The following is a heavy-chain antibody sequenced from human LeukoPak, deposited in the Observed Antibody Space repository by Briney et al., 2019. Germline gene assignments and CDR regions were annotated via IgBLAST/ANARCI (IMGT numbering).Heavy chain of an antibody. J-gene: IGHJ5*02. CDR2: INWNGGST. D-gene: IGHD1-7*01. CDR3: ARDPWGTEENWNYGWFDP. CDR1: GFTFDDYG. Sequence: GGSLRLSCAASGFTFDDYGMSWVRQAPGKGLEWVSGINWNGGSTGYADSVKGRFTIPRDNAKNSLYLQMNSLRAEDTALYYCARDPWGTEENWNYGWFDPWGQGTLVTVSS. V-gene: IGHV3-20*04.